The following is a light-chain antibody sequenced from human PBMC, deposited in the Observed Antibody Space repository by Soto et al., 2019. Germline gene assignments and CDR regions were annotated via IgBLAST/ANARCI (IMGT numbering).Light chain of an antibody. Sequence: EIVLTQCPGSLSLSPGERATLSCRASQSVSSSYLVWHQQKPGQAPRLLIYAASRRATGIPDRSSGSGSGTDFTLTISRLEPEDLAVYYCQQYGSSPWTFGQGTKVDIK. CDR3: QQYGSSPWT. J-gene: IGKJ1*01. CDR1: QSVSSSY. CDR2: AAS. V-gene: IGKV3-20*01.